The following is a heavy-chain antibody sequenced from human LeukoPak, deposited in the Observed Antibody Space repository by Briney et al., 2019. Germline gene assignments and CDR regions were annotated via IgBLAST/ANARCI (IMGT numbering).Heavy chain of an antibody. D-gene: IGHD6-19*01. CDR3: AREGSSGWYNWFDP. J-gene: IGHJ5*02. CDR2: IYHSGST. V-gene: IGHV4-38-2*02. CDR1: GYSISSGYY. Sequence: SETLSLTCTVSGYSISSGYYWGWIRQPPGKGLEWIGSIYHSGSTYYNPSLKSRVTISVDTSKNQFSLKLSSVTAADTAVYYCAREGSSGWYNWFDPWGQGTLVTVSS.